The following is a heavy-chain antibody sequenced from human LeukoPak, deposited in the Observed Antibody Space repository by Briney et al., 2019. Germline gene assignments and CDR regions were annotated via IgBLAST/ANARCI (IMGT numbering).Heavy chain of an antibody. Sequence: GASVKVSCKASGYTFTGYYMHWVRQAPGQGLEWMGWINPNSGGTNYAQKLQGRVTMTRDTSISTAYMELSRLRSDDTAVYYCARGGSYYDSSGYYCLHYWGQGTLVTVSS. J-gene: IGHJ4*02. CDR2: INPNSGGT. D-gene: IGHD3-22*01. CDR3: ARGGSYYDSSGYYCLHY. CDR1: GYTFTGYY. V-gene: IGHV1-2*02.